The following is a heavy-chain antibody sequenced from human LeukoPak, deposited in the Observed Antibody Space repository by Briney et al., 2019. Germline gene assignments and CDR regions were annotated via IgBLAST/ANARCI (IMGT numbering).Heavy chain of an antibody. CDR1: GGSISRSDW. CDR2: IFHSGSA. Sequence: PSGTLSLTCAVSGGSISRSDWWSWVRQSPGKGLEWIGEIFHSGSAKYNPSLKSRVTISVDKSKNQFSLNLTSVTAADTAMYYCARDASLQTGAFDVWGQGTMVTVSS. CDR3: ARDASLQTGAFDV. D-gene: IGHD5-24*01. V-gene: IGHV4-4*02. J-gene: IGHJ3*01.